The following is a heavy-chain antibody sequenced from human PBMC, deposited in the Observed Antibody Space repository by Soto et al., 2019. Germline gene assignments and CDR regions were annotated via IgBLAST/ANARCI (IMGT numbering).Heavy chain of an antibody. J-gene: IGHJ4*02. Sequence: PSETLSLTCAVYGGSFSGYYWSWIRQPPGKGLEWIGEINHSGSTNYNPSLKSRVTISVDTSKNQFSLKLSSVTAADTAVYYCARGSPRLRRPPRYYFDYWGQGTLVTVSS. CDR2: INHSGST. CDR3: ARGSPRLRRPPRYYFDY. V-gene: IGHV4-34*01. D-gene: IGHD2-15*01. CDR1: GGSFSGYY.